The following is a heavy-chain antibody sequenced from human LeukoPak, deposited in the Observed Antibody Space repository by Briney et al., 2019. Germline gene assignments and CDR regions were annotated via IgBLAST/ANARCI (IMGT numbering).Heavy chain of an antibody. Sequence: GASVKVSCKASGYTFTSYGISWVRQAPGQGLEWMGWISADNGNTNYAQKIQGRVTMTTDTSTSTAYMELRSLRSDDTAVYYCARVTDTAMVIYYYYYYMDVWGKGTTVTVSS. CDR1: GYTFTSYG. CDR3: ARVTDTAMVIYYYYYYMDV. CDR2: ISADNGNT. J-gene: IGHJ6*03. D-gene: IGHD5-18*01. V-gene: IGHV1-18*01.